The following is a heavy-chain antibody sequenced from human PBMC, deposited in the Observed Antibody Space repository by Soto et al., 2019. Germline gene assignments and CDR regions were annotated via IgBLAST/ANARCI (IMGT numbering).Heavy chain of an antibody. Sequence: GGSLRLSCAASGFAFSSEWMHWVRQAPGKGLVWVSRIDPYDTGITYADSVKGRFTISRDNAKNTLYLQMNSLRAEDTAVYYCASDTFGARDSWGQGTLVTVSS. D-gene: IGHD2-15*01. CDR1: GFAFSSEW. CDR3: ASDTFGARDS. V-gene: IGHV3-74*01. J-gene: IGHJ4*02. CDR2: IDPYDTGI.